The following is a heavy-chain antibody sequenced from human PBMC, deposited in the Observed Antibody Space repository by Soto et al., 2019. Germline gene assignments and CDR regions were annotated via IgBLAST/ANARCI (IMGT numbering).Heavy chain of an antibody. CDR2: IYYSGST. D-gene: IGHD3-22*01. V-gene: IGHV4-31*03. CDR1: GGSISSGGYY. J-gene: IGHJ5*02. CDR3: ARGAYYYDSSGFTGRWFDP. Sequence: SETLSLTCTVSGGSISSGGYYWSWIRQHPGKGLEWIGYIYYSGSTYYNPSLKSRVTISVDTSKNQFSLKLSSVTAADTAVYYCARGAYYYDSSGFTGRWFDPWGQGTLVTVSS.